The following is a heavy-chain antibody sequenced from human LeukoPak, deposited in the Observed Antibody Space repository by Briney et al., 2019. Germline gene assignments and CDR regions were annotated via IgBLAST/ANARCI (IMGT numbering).Heavy chain of an antibody. CDR2: IWYDGNNK. CDR3: ARSTSSEYDIYHFDY. V-gene: IGHV3-33*01. D-gene: IGHD3-9*01. Sequence: GGSLRLSCAGSGLSFSSYGMHWVRQAPGKGLEWVAVIWYDGNNKYYADSVKGRFTISRDNSKNTLYLQMNSLRAEDTAVYYCARSTSSEYDIYHFDYWGQGTLVTVSS. CDR1: GLSFSSYG. J-gene: IGHJ4*02.